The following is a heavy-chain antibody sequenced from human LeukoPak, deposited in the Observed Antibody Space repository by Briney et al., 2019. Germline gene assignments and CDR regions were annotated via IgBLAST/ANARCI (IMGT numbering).Heavy chain of an antibody. D-gene: IGHD3-10*01. Sequence: SVKVSCKASGGTFSSYAISWVRQAPGQGLEWMGGIIPIFGTANYAQKFQGRVTITADESTSTAYMELSSLRSEDTAVYYCARAHYYGSGSYYPTQNSLFDYWGQGTLVTVSS. V-gene: IGHV1-69*13. J-gene: IGHJ4*02. CDR3: ARAHYYGSGSYYPTQNSLFDY. CDR1: GGTFSSYA. CDR2: IIPIFGTA.